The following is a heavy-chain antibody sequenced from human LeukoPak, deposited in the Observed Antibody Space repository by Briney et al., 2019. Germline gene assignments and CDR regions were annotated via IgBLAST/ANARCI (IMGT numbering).Heavy chain of an antibody. V-gene: IGHV3-48*04. Sequence: GGSLRLSCAASGFNFSIYSMNWVRQAPGKGLEWVSYITRSSTTIYYADSVKGRFTISRDNAKNSLYLQMNSLRAEDTAVYYCARDLFDAQRRGFTMTVPYFDYWGQGTLVTVSS. CDR1: GFNFSIYS. CDR2: ITRSSTTI. J-gene: IGHJ4*02. CDR3: ARDLFDAQRRGFTMTVPYFDY. D-gene: IGHD3-22*01.